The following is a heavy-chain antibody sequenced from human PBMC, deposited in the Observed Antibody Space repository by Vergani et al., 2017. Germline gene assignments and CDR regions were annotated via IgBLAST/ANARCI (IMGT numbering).Heavy chain of an antibody. J-gene: IGHJ4*02. V-gene: IGHV3-30-3*01. CDR3: AREIVVVPAAQRDFDY. D-gene: IGHD2-2*01. CDR2: ISYDGSNK. Sequence: QVQLVESGGGVVQPGRPLRLSCAASGFTFSSYAMPGVRQAPGKGLEWVAVISYDGSNKYYADSVKGRFTISRDNSKNTLYLQMNSLRAEDTAVYYCAREIVVVPAAQRDFDYWGQGTLVTVSS. CDR1: GFTFSSYA.